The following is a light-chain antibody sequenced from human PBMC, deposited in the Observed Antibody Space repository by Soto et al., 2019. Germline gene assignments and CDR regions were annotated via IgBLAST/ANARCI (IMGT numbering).Light chain of an antibody. CDR2: RTS. V-gene: IGKV3-15*01. CDR1: QSISSN. CDR3: QQYNNWPRAT. J-gene: IGKJ4*01. Sequence: EIVMTQSPATLSVSPGERATLSCRASQSISSNLAWYQQKPGQAPRLLMFRTSSRATGCPARFSGSGSGTEFNLTISSLQSEDFGVYYCQQYNNWPRATFGGGTKVDI.